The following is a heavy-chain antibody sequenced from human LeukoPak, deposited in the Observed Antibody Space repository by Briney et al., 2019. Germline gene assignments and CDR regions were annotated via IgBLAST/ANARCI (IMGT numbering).Heavy chain of an antibody. D-gene: IGHD3-22*01. CDR2: IIPIFGTA. Sequence: GASVKVSCKASGGTFSGYAISWVRQAPGQGLEWMGGIIPIFGTANYAQKFQGRVTITADESTSTAYVELSSLRSEDTAVYYCARKEGDSSGYLDYWGQGTLVTVSS. V-gene: IGHV1-69*13. CDR3: ARKEGDSSGYLDY. CDR1: GGTFSGYA. J-gene: IGHJ4*02.